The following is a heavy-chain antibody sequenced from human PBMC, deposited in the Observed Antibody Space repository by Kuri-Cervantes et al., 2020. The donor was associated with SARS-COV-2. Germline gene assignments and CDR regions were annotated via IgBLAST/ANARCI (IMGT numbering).Heavy chain of an antibody. CDR2: ISSSSSYT. D-gene: IGHD6-19*01. CDR3: ARAPQWVAGDDAFDI. Sequence: LSLTCAASGFTFSDYYMSWIRQAPGKGLEWVSYISSSSSYTNYADSVKGRFTISRGNAKNSLYLQMNSLRAEDTAVYYCARAPQWVAGDDAFDIWGQGTMGTVSS. J-gene: IGHJ3*02. CDR1: GFTFSDYY. V-gene: IGHV3-11*05.